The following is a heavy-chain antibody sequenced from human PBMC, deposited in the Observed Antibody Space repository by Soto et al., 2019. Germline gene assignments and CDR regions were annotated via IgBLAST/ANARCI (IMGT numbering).Heavy chain of an antibody. CDR2: FDPEGGET. CDR3: ATVVPYDILPTSGYYMVV. D-gene: IGHD3-9*01. J-gene: IGHJ6*03. CDR1: GYTLTELS. V-gene: IGHV1-24*01. Sequence: ASVKVSCKVSGYTLTELSMHWVRQAPGKGLEWMGGFDPEGGETIYAQKFQGRVTMTEDTSTDTAYMELSSLRSEDTAVYYCATVVPYDILPTSGYYMVVWGKGTTVTVSS.